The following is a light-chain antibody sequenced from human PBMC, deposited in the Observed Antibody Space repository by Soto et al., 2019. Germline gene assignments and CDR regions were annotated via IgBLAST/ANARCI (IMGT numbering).Light chain of an antibody. CDR1: QTFSTSY. Sequence: EIVMTQSPATLSVSPGERATLSCRASQTFSTSYLAWYQQKPGQAPRLLIYGSSSRATGIPDRFSGHGSGTDFTLTISRLEPEDFAVYYCQQYGGSPITFGQGTRLEIK. J-gene: IGKJ5*01. CDR2: GSS. CDR3: QQYGGSPIT. V-gene: IGKV3-20*01.